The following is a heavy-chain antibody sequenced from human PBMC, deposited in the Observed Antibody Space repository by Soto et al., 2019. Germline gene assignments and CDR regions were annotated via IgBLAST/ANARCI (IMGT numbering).Heavy chain of an antibody. Sequence: GSLRLSCAASGFTFSSYAMTWVRQAPGKGLEWVSAISGSGGSTYYADSVKGRFTISRDTSKNTLYLEMNSLRAEDTAVYYCAKIIIATVGIHHFDYCGQGPLVTVYS. J-gene: IGHJ4*02. CDR1: GFTFSSYA. CDR3: AKIIIATVGIHHFDY. D-gene: IGHD6-13*01. CDR2: ISGSGGST. V-gene: IGHV3-23*01.